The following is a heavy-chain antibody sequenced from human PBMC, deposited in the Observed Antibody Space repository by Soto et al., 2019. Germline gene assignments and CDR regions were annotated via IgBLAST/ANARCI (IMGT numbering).Heavy chain of an antibody. CDR1: GGSISSYY. J-gene: IGHJ4*02. Sequence: QVQLQESGPGLVKPSETLSLTCTVSGGSISSYYWSWIRQPPGKGLEWIGYIYYSGSTNYNPSLKSRVTISVDTSKNQFSLKLSSVTAADPAVYDCARHHDSRGLGTLVTVSP. CDR2: IYYSGST. V-gene: IGHV4-59*08. CDR3: ARHHDS.